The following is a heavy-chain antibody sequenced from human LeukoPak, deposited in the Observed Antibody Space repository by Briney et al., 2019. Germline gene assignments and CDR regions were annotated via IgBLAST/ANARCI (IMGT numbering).Heavy chain of an antibody. CDR2: INHSGST. J-gene: IGHJ4*02. CDR1: GGSISSSSYY. V-gene: IGHV4-39*07. CDR3: ARGVHYFDY. Sequence: PSETLSLTCTVSGGSISSSSYYWSWIRQPPGKGLEWIGEINHSGSTNYNPSLKSRVTISVDTSKNQFSLKLSSVTAADTAVYYCARGVHYFDYWGQGTLVTVSS.